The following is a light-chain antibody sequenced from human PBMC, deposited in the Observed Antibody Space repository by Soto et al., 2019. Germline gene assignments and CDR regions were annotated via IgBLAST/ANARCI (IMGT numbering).Light chain of an antibody. CDR1: SNNIGNYNL. Sequence: QSVLTQPASVSGSPGQAITISCTGTSNNIGNYNLVSWYQLHPGKAPRLMIYESSQRPSGVSDRFSGSKSGNTASLTISGLQADDEADYYCCSSSASCATFDVLFGGGTQLTVL. CDR2: ESS. V-gene: IGLV2-23*03. CDR3: CSSSASCATFDVL. J-gene: IGLJ3*02.